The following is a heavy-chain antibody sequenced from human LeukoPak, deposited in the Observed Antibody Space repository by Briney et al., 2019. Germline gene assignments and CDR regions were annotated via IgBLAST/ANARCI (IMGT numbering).Heavy chain of an antibody. J-gene: IGHJ4*02. CDR3: ARHKQEFTPLYYFDY. CDR1: GGSISSGGYS. CDR2: IYYSGNT. V-gene: IGHV4-30-2*03. D-gene: IGHD3-10*01. Sequence: PSQTLSLTCAVSGGSISSGGYSWSWIRQPPGKGLDWIGSIYYSGNTYYNPSLKSRVTISVDTSKNQFSLKLSSVTAADTTVYYCARHKQEFTPLYYFDYWGQGTLVTVSS.